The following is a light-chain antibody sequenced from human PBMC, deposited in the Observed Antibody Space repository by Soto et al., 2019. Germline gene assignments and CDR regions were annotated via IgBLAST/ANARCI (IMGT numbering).Light chain of an antibody. J-gene: IGKJ2*01. Sequence: EIVWTQSPGTLSLSPGERATLSCRASQSFRSSYLAWYQQKPGQAPRLLIYGASSRATGIPDRFSGSGSGTDFTLTISRLEPEDFAVYYCQQYGSSPPYTFGQGTKLEIK. CDR3: QQYGSSPPYT. CDR2: GAS. CDR1: QSFRSSY. V-gene: IGKV3-20*01.